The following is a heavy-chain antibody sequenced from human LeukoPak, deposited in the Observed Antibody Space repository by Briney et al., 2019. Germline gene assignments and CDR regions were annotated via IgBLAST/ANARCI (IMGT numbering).Heavy chain of an antibody. Sequence: ASVRVSCKTSGYTFTSYGIIWVRQAPGQGLEWMGWISAYTGGTHYAQRLQDRVSMITDTSSSTAYMDLRSLRPDDTAVYFCARVAFVSSRPRITTSGHWGQGTLVTVSS. CDR2: ISAYTGGT. D-gene: IGHD1-1*01. CDR1: GYTFTSYG. V-gene: IGHV1-18*01. CDR3: ARVAFVSSRPRITTSGH. J-gene: IGHJ4*02.